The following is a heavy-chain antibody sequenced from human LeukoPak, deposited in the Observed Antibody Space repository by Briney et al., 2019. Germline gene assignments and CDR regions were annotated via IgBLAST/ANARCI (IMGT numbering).Heavy chain of an antibody. J-gene: IGHJ4*02. D-gene: IGHD6-13*01. CDR2: IATDGRDK. CDR1: GFTFNNYG. V-gene: IGHV3-30*18. Sequence: GGSLRLSCAASGFTFNNYGMHWVRQAPGKGLEWVAVIATDGRDKKYADSVKGRFTISRDNSKNTLYLEMNSLRPEDTAVYHCAKDSKVAAAGYFFDYWGQGTLVTVSS. CDR3: AKDSKVAAAGYFFDY.